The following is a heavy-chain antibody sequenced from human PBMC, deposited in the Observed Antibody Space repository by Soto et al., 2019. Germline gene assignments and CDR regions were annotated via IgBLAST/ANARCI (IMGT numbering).Heavy chain of an antibody. J-gene: IGHJ4*02. CDR3: AKGSKFTIFSPNDY. CDR2: LSGNSGTT. D-gene: IGHD3-3*01. CDR1: GLTFSTYA. Sequence: EVQVLESGGGLVQPGGSLRLSCAAAGLTFSTYAMTWVRQAPGKGLEWVSALSGNSGTTYFADSVKGRFTISRDNSRNTVYLQMSSRRAEETALYSCAKGSKFTIFSPNDYLGQGSLVTVSS. V-gene: IGHV3-23*01.